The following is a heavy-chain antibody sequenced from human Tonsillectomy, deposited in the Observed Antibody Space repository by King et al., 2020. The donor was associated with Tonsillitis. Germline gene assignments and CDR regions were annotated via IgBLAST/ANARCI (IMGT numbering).Heavy chain of an antibody. CDR1: GFTFSSYS. CDR3: ARERVARIQYSSGGNTYYYMDV. J-gene: IGHJ6*03. D-gene: IGHD6-19*01. V-gene: IGHV3-21*01. CDR2: ISSSSSYI. Sequence: VQLVESGGGLVKPGGSLRLSCAASGFTFSSYSMNWVRQAPGKGLEWVSSISSSSSYIYYADSVKGRFTISRDNAKNSLYLQMNSLRAEDTAAYYCARERVARIQYSSGGNTYYYMDVWGNRTTVTVSS.